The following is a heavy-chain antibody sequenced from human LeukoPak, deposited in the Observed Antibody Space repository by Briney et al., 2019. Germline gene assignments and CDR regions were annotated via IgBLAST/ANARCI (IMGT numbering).Heavy chain of an antibody. J-gene: IGHJ4*02. D-gene: IGHD1-26*01. CDR2: ISSSSSYI. V-gene: IGHV3-21*01. CDR1: GFTFSSYS. Sequence: GGSLRLSCAASGFTFSSYSMNWVRQAPGKGLEWVSSISSSSSYIYYADSVKGRFTISRDDAKNSLYLQMNSLRAEDTAVYYCAREGSIGFDYWGQGTLVTVSS. CDR3: AREGSIGFDY.